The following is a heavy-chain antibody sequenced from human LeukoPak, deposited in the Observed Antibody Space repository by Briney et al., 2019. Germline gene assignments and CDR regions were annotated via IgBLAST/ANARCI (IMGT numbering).Heavy chain of an antibody. CDR1: GFTFSSYA. CDR3: ARGESTNYYDSSGYVEAFDI. CDR2: ISSSSSYI. Sequence: GSLRLSCAASGFTFSSYAMSWVRQAPWKGLEWVSSISSSSSYIYYADSVKGRFTISRDNAKNSLYLQMNSLRAEDTAVYYCARGESTNYYDSSGYVEAFDIWGQGTMVTVSS. J-gene: IGHJ3*02. V-gene: IGHV3-21*01. D-gene: IGHD3-22*01.